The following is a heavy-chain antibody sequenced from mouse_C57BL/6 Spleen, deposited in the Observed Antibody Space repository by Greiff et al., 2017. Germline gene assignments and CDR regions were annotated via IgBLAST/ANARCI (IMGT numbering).Heavy chain of an antibody. V-gene: IGHV7-3*01. CDR3: ARPRFITTVVPAMDY. J-gene: IGHJ4*01. Sequence: EVHLVESGGGLVQPGGSLSLSCAASGFTFTDYYMSWVRQPPGKALEWLGFIRNKANGYTTEYSASVKGRFTISRDNSQSILYLQMNALSAEDSATYYCARPRFITTVVPAMDYWGQGTSVTVSS. D-gene: IGHD1-1*01. CDR2: IRNKANGYTT. CDR1: GFTFTDYY.